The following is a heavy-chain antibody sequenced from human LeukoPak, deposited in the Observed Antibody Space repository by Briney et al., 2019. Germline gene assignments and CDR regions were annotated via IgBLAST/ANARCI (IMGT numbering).Heavy chain of an antibody. CDR2: IRYDGSNK. CDR1: GFTFDDYG. J-gene: IGHJ4*02. D-gene: IGHD1-26*01. Sequence: PGGSLRLSCAASGFTFDDYGMSWVRQAPGKGLEWVAFIRYDGSNKYYADSVKGRFTISRDNSKNTLYLQMNSLRAEDTAVYYCAKEGGGSYPRISYYFDYWGQGTLVTVSS. V-gene: IGHV3-30*02. CDR3: AKEGGGSYPRISYYFDY.